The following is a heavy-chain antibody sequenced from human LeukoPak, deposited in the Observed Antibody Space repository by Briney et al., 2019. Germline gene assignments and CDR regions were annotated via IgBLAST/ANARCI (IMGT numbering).Heavy chain of an antibody. V-gene: IGHV4-59*08. CDR2: ISYSGTT. CDR3: ARHFSSAWYYFGY. CDR1: GGSISSYS. J-gene: IGHJ4*02. D-gene: IGHD6-19*01. Sequence: PSETLSLTCSVSGGSISSYSWSWIRQPPGKGLEWIGYISYSGTTNYNPSLKSRVTISTDTSKNQFSLRLSAVTAADTAVYYCARHFSSAWYYFGYWGQGTQVTVSS.